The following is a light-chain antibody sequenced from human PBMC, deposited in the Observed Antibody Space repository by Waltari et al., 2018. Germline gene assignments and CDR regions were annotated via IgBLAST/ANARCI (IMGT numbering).Light chain of an antibody. CDR2: AAS. J-gene: IGKJ4*01. CDR1: QGVSSW. CDR3: QQANSFPN. Sequence: DIQMRHSPSSVSASVGDRVTITCRASQGVSSWLAWYQQNLGEPPKLLIYAASSLLSGVPSRFSGSGARTDFPLTISSLQPEDFATYYYQQANSFPNFGGGTRVEIK. V-gene: IGKV1-12*01.